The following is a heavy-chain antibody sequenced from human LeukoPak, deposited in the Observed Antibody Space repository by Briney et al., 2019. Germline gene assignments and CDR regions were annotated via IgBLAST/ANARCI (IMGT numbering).Heavy chain of an antibody. V-gene: IGHV3-21*01. CDR1: GFTFSDYC. Sequence: GGSLRLSCAASGFTFSDYCMSWIRQAPGKGLEWVSSISSSSSYIYYADSVKGRFTISRDNAKNSLYLQMNSLRAEDTAVYYCARSGGYSYGYQVDYWGQGTLVTVSS. D-gene: IGHD5-18*01. CDR3: ARSGGYSYGYQVDY. CDR2: ISSSSSYI. J-gene: IGHJ4*02.